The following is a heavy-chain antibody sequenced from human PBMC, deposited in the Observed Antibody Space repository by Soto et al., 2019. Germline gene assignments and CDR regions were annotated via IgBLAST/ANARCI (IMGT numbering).Heavy chain of an antibody. CDR3: ARDRNRSYYFDY. CDR2: INAGNGNT. CDR1: GYTFTSYA. Sequence: QVQLVQSGAEEKKPGASVKVSCKASGYTFTSYAMHWVRQAPGQRLEGMGWINAGNGNTKYSQKFQGRVTITRDTSASTAYMELSSLRSEDTAVYYCARDRNRSYYFDYWGQGTLVTVSS. J-gene: IGHJ4*02. V-gene: IGHV1-3*05.